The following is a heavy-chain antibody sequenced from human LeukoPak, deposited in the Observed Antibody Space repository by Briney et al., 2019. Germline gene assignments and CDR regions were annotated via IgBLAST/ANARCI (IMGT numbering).Heavy chain of an antibody. CDR1: GGSISSGDYY. J-gene: IGHJ4*02. D-gene: IGHD4-17*01. CDR2: TYYSGST. V-gene: IGHV4-30-4*08. CDR3: ARVSGDYDANYFDY. Sequence: PSQTLSPTCTVSGGSISSGDYYWSWIRQPPGKGLEWIGYTYYSGSTYYNPSLKSRVTISVDTSKNQFSLKLSSVTAADTAVYYCARVSGDYDANYFDYWGQGTLVTVSS.